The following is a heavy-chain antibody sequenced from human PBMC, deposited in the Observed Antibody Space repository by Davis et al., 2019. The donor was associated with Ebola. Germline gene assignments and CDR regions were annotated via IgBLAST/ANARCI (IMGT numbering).Heavy chain of an antibody. Sequence: GESLKISCAASGFTFSSYWMSWVRQAPGKGLEWVANIKQDGSEKYYVDSVKGRFTISRDNAKNSLYLQMNSLRAEDTAVYYCATNTYYYYGMDVWGQGTTVTVSS. V-gene: IGHV3-7*03. CDR1: GFTFSSYW. CDR2: IKQDGSEK. CDR3: ATNTYYYYGMDV. D-gene: IGHD2/OR15-2a*01. J-gene: IGHJ6*02.